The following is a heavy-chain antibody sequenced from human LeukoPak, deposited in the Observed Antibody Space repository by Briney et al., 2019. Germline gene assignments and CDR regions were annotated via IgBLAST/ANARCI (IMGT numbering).Heavy chain of an antibody. Sequence: ASVKVSCKASGYTFTSYYMHWVRQAPGQGLEWMGIINPSGGSTSYAQKFQGRIAMTRDASTSTVYMVLSSLRSEDTAVYYCARAYDMIDYWGQGTLVTVSS. J-gene: IGHJ4*02. D-gene: IGHD3-9*01. CDR1: GYTFTSYY. CDR2: INPSGGST. V-gene: IGHV1-46*01. CDR3: ARAYDMIDY.